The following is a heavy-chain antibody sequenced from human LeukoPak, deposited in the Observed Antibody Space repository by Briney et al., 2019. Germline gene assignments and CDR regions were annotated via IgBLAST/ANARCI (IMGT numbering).Heavy chain of an antibody. CDR2: IYYSGST. D-gene: IGHD3-10*01. Sequence: SETLSLTCTVSGDSMRSGRFYWSWIRQHPGKGLEWIGYIYYSGSTYYNPSLKSRVTISVDTSKNQFSLKLSSVTAADTAVYYCARGPITMVRGVMIGYAFDIWGQGTMVTVSS. CDR3: ARGPITMVRGVMIGYAFDI. V-gene: IGHV4-31*03. J-gene: IGHJ3*02. CDR1: GDSMRSGRFY.